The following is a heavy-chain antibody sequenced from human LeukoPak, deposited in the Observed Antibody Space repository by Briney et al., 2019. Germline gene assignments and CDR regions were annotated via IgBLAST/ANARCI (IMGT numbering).Heavy chain of an antibody. V-gene: IGHV4-34*01. J-gene: IGHJ4*02. CDR3: ASGGAITMVRGVITYFDY. D-gene: IGHD3-10*01. CDR2: INHSGST. CDR1: GGSFSGYY. Sequence: SETLSLTCAVYGGSFSGYYWSWIRQPPGKGLEWIGEINHSGSTNYNPSLASRVTISVDTSKNQFSLRLGSVTAADTAVYYCASGGAITMVRGVITYFDYWGQGTLVTVSS.